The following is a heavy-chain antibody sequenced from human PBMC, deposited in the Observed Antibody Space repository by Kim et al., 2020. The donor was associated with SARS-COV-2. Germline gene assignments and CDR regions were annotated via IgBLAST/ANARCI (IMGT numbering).Heavy chain of an antibody. CDR1: GGSISSSSYY. J-gene: IGHJ5*02. CDR2: IYYSGST. V-gene: IGHV4-39*01. CDR3: ARHHPRFDP. Sequence: SETVSLTCTVSGGSISSSSYYWGWIRQPPGKGLEWIGSIYYSGSTYYNPSLKSRVTISVDTSKNQFSLKLSSVTAADTAVYYCARHHPRFDPWGQGTLVTVSS.